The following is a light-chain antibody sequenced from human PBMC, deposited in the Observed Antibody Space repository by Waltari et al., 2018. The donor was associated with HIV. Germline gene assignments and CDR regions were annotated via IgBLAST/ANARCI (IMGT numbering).Light chain of an antibody. CDR1: TRDLGGYDF. J-gene: IGLJ3*02. CDR2: GVS. Sequence: HSALTQPASVSGSPGQSITLSCTGTTRDLGGYDFVSWYQQHPGKAPELMIYGVSDRPSGVSNRFSGSKSGNRASLTISGVQAEDEADYYCSSYAYNSVLVFGGGTKLTVL. V-gene: IGLV2-14*01. CDR3: SSYAYNSVLV.